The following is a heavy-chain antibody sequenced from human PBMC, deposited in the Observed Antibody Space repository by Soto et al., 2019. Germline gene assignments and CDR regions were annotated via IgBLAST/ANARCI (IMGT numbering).Heavy chain of an antibody. CDR2: IYYSGST. D-gene: IGHD6-13*01. V-gene: IGHV4-59*08. CDR3: ARSNNSSPYYYTDV. J-gene: IGHJ6*03. CDR1: GGSISSYY. Sequence: SETLSVTCTVSGGSISSYYWSWIRQPPGKGLEWIGYIYYSGSTNYNPSLKSRVTISVDTSKNQFSLKLSSVTAADTAVYYCARSNNSSPYYYTDVWGKGTTVTVSS.